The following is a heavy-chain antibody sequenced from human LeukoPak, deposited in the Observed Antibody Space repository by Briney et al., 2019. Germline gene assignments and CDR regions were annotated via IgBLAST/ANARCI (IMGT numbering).Heavy chain of an antibody. CDR2: IQYNGTTT. J-gene: IGHJ4*02. V-gene: IGHV3-30*02. CDR1: GFTVSSNY. CDR3: ARGPKEYDLLSLNGDLPPVSDPSFDS. Sequence: GGSLRLSCAASGFTVSSNYMSWVRQAPGKGLEWVAFIQYNGTTTYYVDSVKGRFTISRDNSRNTLFLKMSSLRGEDTAVYYCARGPKEYDLLSLNGDLPPVSDPSFDSWGQGIRVTVSS. D-gene: IGHD4-17*01.